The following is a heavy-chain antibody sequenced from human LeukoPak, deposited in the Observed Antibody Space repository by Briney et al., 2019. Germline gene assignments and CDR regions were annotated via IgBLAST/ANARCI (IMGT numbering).Heavy chain of an antibody. CDR2: IYTRGST. V-gene: IGHV4-61*02. Sequence: QVQLQESGPGLVKPSQTLSLTCTVSGGAISSGSYYWSWIRQPAGKGLEWIGRIYTRGSTNYNPSLKSRVTISVDTSENQFSLKLSSVTAADTAVYYCARSLYYYYYMDVWGKGTTVTVSS. CDR1: GGAISSGSYY. J-gene: IGHJ6*03. CDR3: ARSLYYYYYMDV.